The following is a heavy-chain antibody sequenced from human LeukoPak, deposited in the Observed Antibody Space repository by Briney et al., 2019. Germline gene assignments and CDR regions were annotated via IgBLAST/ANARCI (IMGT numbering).Heavy chain of an antibody. V-gene: IGHV3-21*04. Sequence: GGSLRLSCAASAFSLNAFTLNWFGKAQGKGLRGASSISYTGTYIYYADSVKGRFTISRDNAQNSLYLQMNSLRAEDTAIYYCVRDRGTYRPIDYWGQGTLVTVSS. J-gene: IGHJ4*02. CDR1: AFSLNAFT. CDR2: ISYTGTYI. CDR3: VRDRGTYRPIDY. D-gene: IGHD1-26*01.